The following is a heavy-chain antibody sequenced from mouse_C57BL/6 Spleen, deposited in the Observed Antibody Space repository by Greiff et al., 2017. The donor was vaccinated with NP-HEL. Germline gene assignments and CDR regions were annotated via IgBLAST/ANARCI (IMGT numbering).Heavy chain of an antibody. V-gene: IGHV1-82*01. J-gene: IGHJ4*01. D-gene: IGHD1-1*01. CDR3: ATHYYGSLYYAMDY. Sequence: QVQLQQSGPELVKPGASVKISCKASGYAFSSSWMNWVKQRPGQGLEWIGRIYPGDGDTNYNGKFKGKATLTADKSSSTAYMQLSSLTSEDSAVYFCATHYYGSLYYAMDYWGQGTSVTVSS. CDR2: IYPGDGDT. CDR1: GYAFSSSW.